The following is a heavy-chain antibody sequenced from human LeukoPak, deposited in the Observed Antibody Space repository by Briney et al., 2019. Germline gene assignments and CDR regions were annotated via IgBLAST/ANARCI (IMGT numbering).Heavy chain of an antibody. CDR3: ARDVDNQWLVSSLDY. V-gene: IGHV1-69*13. J-gene: IGHJ4*02. Sequence: GASVKVSCKASGGTFSSYAISWVRQAPGQGLEWMGGIIPIFGTANYAQKFQGRVTITADESTSTAYMELSSLRSEDTAVYYCARDVDNQWLVSSLDYWGQGTLVTVSS. D-gene: IGHD6-19*01. CDR1: GGTFSSYA. CDR2: IIPIFGTA.